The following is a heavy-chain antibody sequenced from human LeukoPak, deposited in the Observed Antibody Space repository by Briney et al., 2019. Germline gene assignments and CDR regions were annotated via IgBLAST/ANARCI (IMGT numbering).Heavy chain of an antibody. J-gene: IGHJ3*01. Sequence: ASVKVSCKASGYTFTSYDINWVRQATGQGLEWMGWVNPNTINTGYARKFHGRVTFTWNASISTAYMELSSLRSEDTAVYYCARGRHYYESSDYYYEGDAFDVWGQGTMVTVSS. CDR2: VNPNTINT. V-gene: IGHV1-8*01. D-gene: IGHD3-22*01. CDR3: ARGRHYYESSDYYYEGDAFDV. CDR1: GYTFTSYD.